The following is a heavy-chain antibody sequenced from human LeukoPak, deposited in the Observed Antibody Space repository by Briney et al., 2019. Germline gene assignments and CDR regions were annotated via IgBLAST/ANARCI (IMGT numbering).Heavy chain of an antibody. CDR3: ARDQGQLVPFDY. D-gene: IGHD6-6*01. J-gene: IGHJ4*02. CDR1: GGSISSSSYY. V-gene: IGHV4-39*07. CDR2: IYYSGST. Sequence: SETLSLTCTVSGGSISSSSYYWGWIRQPPGKGLEWIGSIYYSGSTYYNPSLKSRVTISVDTPKNQFSLKLSSVTAADTAVYYCARDQGQLVPFDYWGQGTLVTVSS.